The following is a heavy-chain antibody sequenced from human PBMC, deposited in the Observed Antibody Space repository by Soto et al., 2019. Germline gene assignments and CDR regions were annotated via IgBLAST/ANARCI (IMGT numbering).Heavy chain of an antibody. CDR3: ARGSKGSSWFSASYHFDS. J-gene: IGHJ4*02. Sequence: QVQLVESGGGLVTPGGSLRLSCAASAFTFSDYYMTWIRQAPGKGLEWVSYITSRGTTVYYADSVKGRFTISRDNTKNSLYLQMNSLRAEDTAVYYCARGSKGSSWFSASYHFDSWGQGTRVTVSS. CDR1: AFTFSDYY. V-gene: IGHV3-11*01. D-gene: IGHD6-13*01. CDR2: ITSRGTTV.